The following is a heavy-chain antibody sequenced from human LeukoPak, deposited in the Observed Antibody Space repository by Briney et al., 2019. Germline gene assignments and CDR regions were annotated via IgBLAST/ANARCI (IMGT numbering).Heavy chain of an antibody. D-gene: IGHD1-26*01. Sequence: GGSLRLSCAASGFTSSSYWMSWVRQAPGKGLEWVANIKQDGSEKYYVDSVKGRFTISRDNAKNSLFLQMNSLRAEDTAVYYCASPESDSGSDSHIGRAFDIWGQGTMVTVSS. CDR2: IKQDGSEK. J-gene: IGHJ3*02. V-gene: IGHV3-7*01. CDR3: ASPESDSGSDSHIGRAFDI. CDR1: GFTSSSYW.